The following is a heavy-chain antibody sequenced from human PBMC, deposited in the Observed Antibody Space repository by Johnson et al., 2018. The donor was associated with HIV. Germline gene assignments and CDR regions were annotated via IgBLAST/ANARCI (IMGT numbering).Heavy chain of an antibody. D-gene: IGHD1-26*01. J-gene: IGHJ3*02. CDR1: GFTFSSYD. CDR2: IRYDGSNK. CDR3: AREGRLGSYLGGVAFDI. V-gene: IGHV3-30*02. Sequence: QVQLVESGGGVVQPGRSLRLSCEASGFTFSSYDMHWVRQAPGKGLEWVAFIRYDGSNKYYADSVKGRFTISRDNSKNTLYLQMNSLRAEDTAVYYCAREGRLGSYLGGVAFDIWGQGTMVTVSS.